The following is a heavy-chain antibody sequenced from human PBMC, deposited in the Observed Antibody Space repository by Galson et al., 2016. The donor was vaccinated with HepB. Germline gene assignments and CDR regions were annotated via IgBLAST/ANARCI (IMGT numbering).Heavy chain of an antibody. Sequence: SLRLSCAASGFTFSSYGMNWVRQAPGKGLEWLSYISANSDSTYYADSVKGRFTISRDNAKNSLYLQMNSLRDEDTAVYYCARERAETVAQGVIRVHRIHYYYGMDVWGQGTLVTVSS. CDR2: ISANSDST. CDR1: GFTFSSYG. D-gene: IGHD3-10*01. J-gene: IGHJ6*02. CDR3: ARERAETVAQGVIRVHRIHYYYGMDV. V-gene: IGHV3-48*02.